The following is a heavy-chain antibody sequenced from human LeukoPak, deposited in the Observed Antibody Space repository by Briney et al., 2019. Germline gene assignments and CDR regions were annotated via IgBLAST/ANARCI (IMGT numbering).Heavy chain of an antibody. CDR2: IYHSGST. J-gene: IGHJ3*02. CDR3: ARTVDYGGAFDI. CDR1: GGSISSGYY. D-gene: IGHD4-17*01. Sequence: SETLSLTCSVSGGSISSGYYWGWIRQPPGKGLEWIGSIYHSGSTYYNPSLKSRVTISVDTSKNQFSLKPSSVTAADTAVYYCARTVDYGGAFDIWGQGTMVTVSP. V-gene: IGHV4-38-2*01.